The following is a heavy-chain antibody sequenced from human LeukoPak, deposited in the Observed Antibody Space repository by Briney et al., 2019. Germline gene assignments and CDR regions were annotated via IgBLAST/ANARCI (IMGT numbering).Heavy chain of an antibody. CDR2: IYYSGST. CDR3: ARLAYNGDYVNY. J-gene: IGHJ4*02. CDR1: GDSFSSSIYY. D-gene: IGHD4-17*01. V-gene: IGHV4-39*01. Sequence: SETLSLTCTVSGDSFSSSIYYWGWIRQPPGKGLEWIGSIYYSGSTYYNPSLKSRVIVSVDTSKNQFSLKLSSVTAADTAVYYYARLAYNGDYVNYWGQGTLVTVSP.